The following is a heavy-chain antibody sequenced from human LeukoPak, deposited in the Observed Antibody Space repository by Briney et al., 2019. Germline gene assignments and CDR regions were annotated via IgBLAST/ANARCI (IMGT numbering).Heavy chain of an antibody. CDR1: GFRFSSYW. CDR3: ARFGQLGD. J-gene: IGHJ4*02. CDR2: INQDGSEK. V-gene: IGHV3-7*01. D-gene: IGHD3-16*01. Sequence: GGSLRLSCATSGFRFSSYWMSWVRQAPGKVLEWVANINQDGSEKYYVDSVKGRFTISRDNAENSLYLQVNSLRAEDTAVYYCARFGQLGDWGQGTLVTVSS.